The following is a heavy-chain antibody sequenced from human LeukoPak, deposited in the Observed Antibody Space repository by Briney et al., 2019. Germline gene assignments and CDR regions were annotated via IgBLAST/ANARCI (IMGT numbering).Heavy chain of an antibody. Sequence: ASETLSLTCAVYGGSFSGYYWSWIRQPPGKGLEWIGEINHSGSTNYNPSLKCRVTISVDTSKNQFSLKLSSVTAADTAVYYCARGAGGGGLENHAFDIWGQGTMVTVSS. D-gene: IGHD2-21*01. CDR1: GGSFSGYY. CDR2: INHSGST. CDR3: ARGAGGGGLENHAFDI. J-gene: IGHJ3*02. V-gene: IGHV4-34*01.